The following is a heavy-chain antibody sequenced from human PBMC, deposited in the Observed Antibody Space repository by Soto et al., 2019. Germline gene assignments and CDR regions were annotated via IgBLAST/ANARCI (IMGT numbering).Heavy chain of an antibody. Sequence: SETLSLTCTASGGSISSSSYYWGWIRQPPGKGLEWIGSIYYSGSTYYNPSLKSRVTISVDTSKNQFSLKLSSVTAADTAVYYCARREKDSYYYYYMDVWGKGTTVTVSS. CDR2: IYYSGST. V-gene: IGHV4-39*01. CDR3: ARREKDSYYYYYMDV. CDR1: GGSISSSSYY. D-gene: IGHD3-22*01. J-gene: IGHJ6*03.